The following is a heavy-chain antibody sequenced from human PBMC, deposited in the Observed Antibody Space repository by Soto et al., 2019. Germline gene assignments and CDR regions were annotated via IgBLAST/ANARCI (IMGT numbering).Heavy chain of an antibody. D-gene: IGHD6-13*01. J-gene: IGHJ4*02. V-gene: IGHV3-21*01. CDR1: GFNFGGSS. CDR3: ATSTSWYYFH. Sequence: EVLLVESGGGLVKPGGSLRLSCAASGFNFGGSSMNWVRQSPRKVLEWVSSISDSGGFIKYADSVKGRFTISRDNAKNSLFLQMDSLRADDTAVYYFATSTSWYYFHWGQGTLVTVSS. CDR2: ISDSGGFI.